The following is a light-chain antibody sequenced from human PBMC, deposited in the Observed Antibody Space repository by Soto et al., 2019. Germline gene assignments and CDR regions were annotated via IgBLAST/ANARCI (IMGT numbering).Light chain of an antibody. CDR2: VYN. V-gene: IGLV1-40*01. J-gene: IGLJ3*02. Sequence: QSVLTQPPSVSGAPGQRVTISCTGSSSNIGAGYDVHWYQQLPGTTPKLLIYVYNNRPSGVPDRFSGSKSGTSASLAITGLQAEDEADYYCQSYDSSLSGWVFGGGTKLTVL. CDR1: SSNIGAGYD. CDR3: QSYDSSLSGWV.